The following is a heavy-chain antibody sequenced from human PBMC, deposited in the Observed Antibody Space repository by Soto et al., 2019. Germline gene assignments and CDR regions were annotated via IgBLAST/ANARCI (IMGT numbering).Heavy chain of an antibody. CDR2: IYYSGST. J-gene: IGHJ4*02. D-gene: IGHD6-19*01. CDR3: ARRLRTYGSGWPIDY. Sequence: QLQLQESGPGLVKPSETLSLTCTVSGGSISSSSYYWGWIRQPPGKGLEWIGSIYYSGSTYYNPSLKSRVTISVDTSKNQFSLKLSSVTAADTAVYYCARRLRTYGSGWPIDYWGQGTLVTVSS. V-gene: IGHV4-39*01. CDR1: GGSISSSSYY.